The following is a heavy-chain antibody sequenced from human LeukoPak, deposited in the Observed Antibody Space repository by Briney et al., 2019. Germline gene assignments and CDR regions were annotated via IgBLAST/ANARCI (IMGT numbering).Heavy chain of an antibody. V-gene: IGHV3-7*03. CDR1: GFSTSRSW. J-gene: IGHJ4*02. Sequence: GSLRLFCSGSGFSTSRSWVRWVRQTPGKGLEWVANINQDGSQKYYVDSVKGRFTITRDNAKNSLFLQMNSLRAEDTAMYYCTRDQSWGQGTLVTVSS. CDR2: INQDGSQK. CDR3: TRDQS.